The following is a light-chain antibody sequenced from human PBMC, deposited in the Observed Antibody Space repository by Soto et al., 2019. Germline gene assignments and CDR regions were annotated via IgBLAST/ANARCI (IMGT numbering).Light chain of an antibody. CDR1: SSNIGSNT. J-gene: IGLJ2*01. CDR2: SNN. V-gene: IGLV1-44*01. CDR3: AAWDDSLNGVV. Sequence: QSALTQPPSASGTPGQRVTISCSGSSSNIGSNTVNWYQQLPGTAPKLLIYSNNQRPSGVPDRFSGSKSGTSASLAISWLQSEDEADYYCAAWDDSLNGVVFGGGTKLTVL.